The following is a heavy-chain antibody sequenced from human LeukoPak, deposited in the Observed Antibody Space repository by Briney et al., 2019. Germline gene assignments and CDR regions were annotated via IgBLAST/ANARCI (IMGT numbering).Heavy chain of an antibody. D-gene: IGHD3-10*01. J-gene: IGHJ4*02. CDR2: IDGSGDNT. CDR3: ARRMYGSGNPYY. V-gene: IGHV3-23*01. Sequence: PGGSLRLSCAASGFAFSSYAMSWVRQAPGKGLEWVSAIDGSGDNTYYADSVKGRFTVSRDNFQNTLYLHMNSLRSDDTAAYYCARRMYGSGNPYYWGQGTLVTVSS. CDR1: GFAFSSYA.